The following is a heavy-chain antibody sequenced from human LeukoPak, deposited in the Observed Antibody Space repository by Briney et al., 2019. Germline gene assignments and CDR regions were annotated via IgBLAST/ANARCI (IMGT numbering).Heavy chain of an antibody. Sequence: GGSLRLSCAASGFTFSSYAMHWVRQAPGKGLEWVAVISYDGSNKYYADSVKGRFTISRDNSKNTLYLQMNILRAEDTAVYYCARGMTSMYYYDSSGYYDVDYWGQGTLVTVSS. CDR1: GFTFSSYA. CDR2: ISYDGSNK. D-gene: IGHD3-22*01. CDR3: ARGMTSMYYYDSSGYYDVDY. J-gene: IGHJ4*02. V-gene: IGHV3-30-3*01.